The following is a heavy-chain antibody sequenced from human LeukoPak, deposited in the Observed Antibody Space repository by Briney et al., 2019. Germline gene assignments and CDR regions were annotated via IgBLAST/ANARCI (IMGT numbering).Heavy chain of an antibody. CDR3: AKSRYDFWSGGDY. Sequence: GGSLRLSCAASGFTFSTYAMSWVRQAPGKGLDWLSTISDSGGSTYYADSVKGRFTISRDNSKNTLYLQMNSLRVEDTAIYYCAKSRYDFWSGGDYWGQGTLVTVSS. CDR2: ISDSGGST. CDR1: GFTFSTYA. V-gene: IGHV3-23*01. J-gene: IGHJ4*02. D-gene: IGHD3-3*01.